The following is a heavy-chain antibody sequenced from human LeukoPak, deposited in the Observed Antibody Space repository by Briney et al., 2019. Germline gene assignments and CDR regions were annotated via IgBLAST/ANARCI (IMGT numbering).Heavy chain of an antibody. D-gene: IGHD5-18*01. CDR1: GFTFSSYG. CDR2: IWYDGSNK. CDR3: AREPSGGYSYGPYYYYGMDV. J-gene: IGHJ6*02. V-gene: IGHV3-33*01. Sequence: GGSLRLSCAASGFTFSSYGMHWVRQAPGKGLEWVAVIWYDGSNKYYADSVKGRFTISRDNSKNTLYLQMNSLRAEDTAVYYCAREPSGGYSYGPYYYYGMDVWGQGTTVTVSS.